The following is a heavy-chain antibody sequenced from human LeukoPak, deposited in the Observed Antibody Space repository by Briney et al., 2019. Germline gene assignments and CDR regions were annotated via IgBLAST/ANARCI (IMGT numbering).Heavy chain of an antibody. CDR3: ARQGAYYDIVTGYYLFDY. CDR1: GFTFDDYG. CDR2: INCDGGST. D-gene: IGHD3-9*01. J-gene: IGHJ4*02. Sequence: PEGSLRPSCAASGFTFDDYGMSWVRQAPGKGLEWVSGINCDGGSTGYADSVKGRFTISRDNAKNSLYLQMNSLRAEDTALYYCARQGAYYDIVTGYYLFDYWGQGTLVTVSS. V-gene: IGHV3-20*04.